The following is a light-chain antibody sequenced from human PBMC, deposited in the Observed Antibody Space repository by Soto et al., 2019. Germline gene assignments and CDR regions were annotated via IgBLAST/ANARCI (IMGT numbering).Light chain of an antibody. J-gene: IGLJ1*01. Sequence: QSVLTQPPSVSAAPGQKVTISCSRSSSNIGGNSVSWYQQLPGTAPKLLIYDDNKRPSGIPDRFSGSKSGTSATLGITGFQTGDEADYYCGSWDSRLSAYVFGTGTKVTVL. CDR1: SSNIGGNS. CDR3: GSWDSRLSAYV. CDR2: DDN. V-gene: IGLV1-51*01.